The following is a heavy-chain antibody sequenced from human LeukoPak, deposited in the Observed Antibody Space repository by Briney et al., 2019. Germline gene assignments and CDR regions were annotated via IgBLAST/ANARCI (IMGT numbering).Heavy chain of an antibody. D-gene: IGHD5-24*01. CDR3: AKEGRSLQTY. Sequence: GGSLRLSCAASGFMFSSNWMSWVRLAPGKGLEWVANIKEDGTETYYVDSVKGRFTISRDNAKNSLYLQMNSLGVEDTAVYYCAKEGRSLQTYWGQGTLVTVST. J-gene: IGHJ4*02. CDR1: GFMFSSNW. V-gene: IGHV3-7*03. CDR2: IKEDGTET.